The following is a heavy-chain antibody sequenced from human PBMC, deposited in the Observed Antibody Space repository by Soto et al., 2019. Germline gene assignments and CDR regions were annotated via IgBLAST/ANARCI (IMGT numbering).Heavy chain of an antibody. CDR3: AKEERTFGEGY. D-gene: IGHD3-3*01. CDR1: GFTFSAYV. CDR2: ISGSGDVT. Sequence: EAQLFESGGDSAQPGGSLRLSCAASGFTFSAYVLNWVRQAPGKGLEWVSGISGSGDVTYYADSVRGRFTISRDNSKNTVYLQMNSLRAEATAIYYCAKEERTFGEGYWGPRTLVTVSS. V-gene: IGHV3-23*01. J-gene: IGHJ4*02.